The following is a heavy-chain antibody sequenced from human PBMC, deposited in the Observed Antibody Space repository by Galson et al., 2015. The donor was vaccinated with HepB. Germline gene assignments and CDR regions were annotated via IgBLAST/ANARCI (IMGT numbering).Heavy chain of an antibody. D-gene: IGHD5-18*01. Sequence: QSGAEVKKPGESLRISCKGSGYIFTDYWISWVRQMPGKGLEWMGRIDPSDSYTKYSPSFQGHVTISVDKSISTAYLQWSSLKASDTAMYYCARTETSMVIVDYWGQGTLVTVSS. CDR1: GYIFTDYW. V-gene: IGHV5-10-1*01. CDR2: IDPSDSYT. J-gene: IGHJ4*02. CDR3: ARTETSMVIVDY.